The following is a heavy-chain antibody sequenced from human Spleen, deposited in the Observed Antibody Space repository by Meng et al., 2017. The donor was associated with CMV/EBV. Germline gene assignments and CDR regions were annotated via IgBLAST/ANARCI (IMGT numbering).Heavy chain of an antibody. V-gene: IGHV3-53*01. CDR3: TRDRGDLMYYFDY. CDR2: IYSSGTS. D-gene: IGHD3-10*01. J-gene: IGHJ4*01. Sequence: GGSLRLSCAASGFTVSSFYMNWVRQAPGKGLEWVSIIYSSGTSYYIDSVKGRFTISRDNSKNTVYLEMNGLRADDTAVYYCTRDRGDLMYYFDYWGHGTLVTVSS. CDR1: GFTVSSFY.